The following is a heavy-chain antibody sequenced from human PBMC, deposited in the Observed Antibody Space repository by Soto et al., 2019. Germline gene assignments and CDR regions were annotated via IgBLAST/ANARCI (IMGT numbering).Heavy chain of an antibody. D-gene: IGHD4-17*01. CDR2: ISYDGSNK. J-gene: IGHJ4*02. V-gene: IGHV3-30-3*01. CDR3: ASLDYASNVVDY. Sequence: GGSLRLSCAASGFTFSSYAMHWVRQAPGKGLEWVAVISYDGSNKYYADSVKGRFTISRDNSKNTLYLQMNSLRAEDTAVYYCASLDYASNVVDYWGQGTLVTVSS. CDR1: GFTFSSYA.